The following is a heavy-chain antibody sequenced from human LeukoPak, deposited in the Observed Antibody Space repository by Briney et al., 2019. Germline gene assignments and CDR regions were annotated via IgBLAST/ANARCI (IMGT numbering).Heavy chain of an antibody. CDR3: ARESVEIGGVDY. CDR1: GYSISSGYY. J-gene: IGHJ4*02. Sequence: KPSETLSLTCTVSGYSISSGYYWGWIRQPPGKGLEWIGSIYHSGSTYYNPSLKSRVTISVDTSKNQFSLKLSSVTAADTAVYYCARESVEIGGVDYWGQGTLVTVSS. V-gene: IGHV4-38-2*02. CDR2: IYHSGST. D-gene: IGHD3-16*01.